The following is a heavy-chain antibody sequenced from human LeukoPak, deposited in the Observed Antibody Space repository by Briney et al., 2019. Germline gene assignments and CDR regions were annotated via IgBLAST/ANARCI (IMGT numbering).Heavy chain of an antibody. V-gene: IGHV4-39*07. CDR2: IYYSGST. CDR1: GGSISSSSYY. D-gene: IGHD3-22*01. J-gene: IGHJ4*02. Sequence: SETLSLTCTVSGGSISSSSYYWGWIRQPPGKGLEWIGSIYYSGSTYYNPSLKSRVTISVDTSKNQFSLKLSSVTAADTAVYYCARERGYYDSSGYYYLDNFGYWGQGTLVTVSS. CDR3: ARERGYYDSSGYYYLDNFGY.